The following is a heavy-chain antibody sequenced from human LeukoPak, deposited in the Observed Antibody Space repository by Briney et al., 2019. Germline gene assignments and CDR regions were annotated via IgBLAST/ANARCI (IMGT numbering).Heavy chain of an antibody. D-gene: IGHD2-15*01. CDR2: IIPIFGTA. CDR1: GGTFSSYA. J-gene: IGHJ6*02. CDR3: ARDLRYCSGGSCYFDYYYYYGMDV. V-gene: IGHV1-69*05. Sequence: SVKVSCKASGGTFSSYAISWVRQAPGQGLEWMGGIIPIFGTANYAQKFQGRVTITTDESTSTAYMELRSLRSDDTAVYYCARDLRYCSGGSCYFDYYYYYGMDVWGQGTTVTVSS.